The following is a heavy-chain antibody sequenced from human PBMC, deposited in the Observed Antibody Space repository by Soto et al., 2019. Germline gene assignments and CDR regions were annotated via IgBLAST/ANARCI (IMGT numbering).Heavy chain of an antibody. V-gene: IGHV1-69*13. Sequence: ASVKVSCKASGGTFSSYSISWVRHAPGQGLEWMGGIIPIFGTANYAQKFQGRVTITADESTSTAYMELSSLRSEDTAVYYCASEPVGATTEDYYYYGMDVWGQGTTVTVSS. D-gene: IGHD1-26*01. CDR2: IIPIFGTA. CDR1: GGTFSSYS. CDR3: ASEPVGATTEDYYYYGMDV. J-gene: IGHJ6*02.